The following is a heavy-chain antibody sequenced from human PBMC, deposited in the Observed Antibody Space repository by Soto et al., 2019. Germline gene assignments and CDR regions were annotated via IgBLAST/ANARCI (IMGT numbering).Heavy chain of an antibody. J-gene: IGHJ6*02. CDR1: GGTFSSYA. CDR3: ASWAPRGFGGMDV. CDR2: IIPIFGTA. Sequence: SVKVSCKASGGTFSSYAISWVRQAPGQGLEWMGGIIPIFGTANYAQKFQGRVTITADESTSTAYMELSSLRSEDTAVYYCASWAPRGFGGMDVWGQGTTVTVSS. D-gene: IGHD3-10*01. V-gene: IGHV1-69*13.